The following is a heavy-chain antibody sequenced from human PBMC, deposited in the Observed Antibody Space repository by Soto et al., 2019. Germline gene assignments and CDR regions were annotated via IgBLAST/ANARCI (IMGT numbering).Heavy chain of an antibody. Sequence: QVQLVQSGAEVKKPGSSVKVSCKASGGTFSSYAISWVRQAPGQGLEWMGGIIPIFGTANYAQKFQGRVTITADESTSTAYMELSSLRSEDTAVYYCARSEFGELHPGPNKHNYYYYGMDVWGQGTTVTVSS. J-gene: IGHJ6*02. V-gene: IGHV1-69*01. CDR2: IIPIFGTA. D-gene: IGHD3-10*01. CDR3: ARSEFGELHPGPNKHNYYYYGMDV. CDR1: GGTFSSYA.